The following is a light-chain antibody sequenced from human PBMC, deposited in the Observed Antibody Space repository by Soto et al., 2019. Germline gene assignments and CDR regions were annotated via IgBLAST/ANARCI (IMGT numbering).Light chain of an antibody. V-gene: IGKV3-15*01. CDR1: QSVSSN. CDR2: GAS. J-gene: IGKJ1*01. Sequence: ETVMTQFPATLSVSPGGRATLSCRASQSVSSNLAWYQQKPGQAPRLLIYGASTRATGMPARFSGSGSGTEVTLTISSLQSEDFAFYYCQQYNLWPRTFGQGTKVEIK. CDR3: QQYNLWPRT.